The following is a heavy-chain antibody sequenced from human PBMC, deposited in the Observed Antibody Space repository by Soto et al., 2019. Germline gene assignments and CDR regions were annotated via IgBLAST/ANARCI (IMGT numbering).Heavy chain of an antibody. J-gene: IGHJ3*02. CDR1: GGTFNNYP. CDR2: ISPHTGGT. D-gene: IGHD4-4*01. V-gene: IGHV1-69*13. CDR3: ARGVEMATVNSFDI. Sequence: GASVKGSCKASGGTFNNYPITWVRQAPGEGLEWMGWISPHTGGTTYAQKFQGRVTITADESTSTAYMELSSLRSEDTAVYYCARGVEMATVNSFDIWGQGTMVTVSS.